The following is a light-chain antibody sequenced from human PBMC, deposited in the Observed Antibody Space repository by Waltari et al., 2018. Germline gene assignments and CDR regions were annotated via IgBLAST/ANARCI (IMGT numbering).Light chain of an antibody. CDR3: SSYKGSSTLYV. V-gene: IGLV2-14*01. CDR2: DVT. CDR1: SRAIGGYSS. Sequence: QSALTQPASVSGSPGQSITISCTGTSRAIGGYSSVSWYQQHPGKAPKLMIYDVTKRPSGVSNRFSGSNSGSTASLTISGLQAEDEADYYCSSYKGSSTLYVFGTGTKVTVL. J-gene: IGLJ1*01.